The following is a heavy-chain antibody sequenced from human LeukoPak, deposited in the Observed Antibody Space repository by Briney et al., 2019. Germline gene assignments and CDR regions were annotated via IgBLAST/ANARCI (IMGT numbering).Heavy chain of an antibody. Sequence: GESLKISCKGSGNSFNNHFIGWVRQMPGKGLEWVGIIYPGDSETRYSPSFQGQVTISADKSISTVYLQWSSLEASDTAMYYCARRSTVIRGVLEEAFDYWGQGTLVTVSS. V-gene: IGHV5-51*01. CDR1: GNSFNNHF. CDR2: IYPGDSET. D-gene: IGHD3-10*01. CDR3: ARRSTVIRGVLEEAFDY. J-gene: IGHJ4*02.